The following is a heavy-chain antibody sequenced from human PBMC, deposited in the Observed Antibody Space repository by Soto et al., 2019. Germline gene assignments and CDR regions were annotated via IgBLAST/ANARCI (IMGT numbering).Heavy chain of an antibody. V-gene: IGHV4-34*01. J-gene: IGHJ4*01. D-gene: IGHD3-16*02. Sequence: SETLSLTCAVYGGSFSGYYWSWIRQPPGKGLEWIGEINHSGSTNYNPSLKSRVTISVDTSKNQFSLKLSSVTAADTAVYYCARARPNNYDYVWGSYRPWDYWGHGTLVTVSS. CDR2: INHSGST. CDR3: ARARPNNYDYVWGSYRPWDY. CDR1: GGSFSGYY.